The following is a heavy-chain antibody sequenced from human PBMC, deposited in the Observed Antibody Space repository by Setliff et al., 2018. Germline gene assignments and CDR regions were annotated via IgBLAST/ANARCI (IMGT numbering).Heavy chain of an antibody. V-gene: IGHV3-21*01. CDR3: GPGGKGLLEN. CDR1: GFSSSDYS. D-gene: IGHD3-10*01. Sequence: PGGSLKLSCAASGFSSSDYSMNWVRQAPGKGLEWVSSISSGSTYIFYADSVGGRFTVSRDNAKYSLYLQMNSLRAEDTAIYYCGPGGKGLLENWGQGTLVTVSS. J-gene: IGHJ4*02. CDR2: ISSGSTYI.